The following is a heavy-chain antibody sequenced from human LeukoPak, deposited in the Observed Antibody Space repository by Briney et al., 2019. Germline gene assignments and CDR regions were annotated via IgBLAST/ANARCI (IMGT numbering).Heavy chain of an antibody. CDR3: ARLPMVRGVIMDYYYGMDV. Sequence: GASVKVSCKASGYTFTSYDINWVRQATGQGLEWMGWMNPNSGNTGYAQKFQGRVTTTRNTSISTAYMELSSLRSEDTAVYYCARLPMVRGVIMDYYYGMDVWGQGTTVTVSS. V-gene: IGHV1-8*01. D-gene: IGHD3-10*01. J-gene: IGHJ6*02. CDR2: MNPNSGNT. CDR1: GYTFTSYD.